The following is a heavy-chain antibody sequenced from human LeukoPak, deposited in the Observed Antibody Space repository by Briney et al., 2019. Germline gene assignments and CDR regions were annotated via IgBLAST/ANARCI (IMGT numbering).Heavy chain of an antibody. V-gene: IGHV3-11*01. D-gene: IGHD6-13*01. J-gene: IGHJ4*02. CDR2: ISSSGSTI. Sequence: GGSLRLSCAASVFTISDYYMSWIRQAPGKGLEWVSYISSSGSTIYYADSVKGRFTISRNNAKNSLYLQMNSLRAEDTAVYYCASAAAGPFDYWGQATLVTVSS. CDR1: VFTISDYY. CDR3: ASAAAGPFDY.